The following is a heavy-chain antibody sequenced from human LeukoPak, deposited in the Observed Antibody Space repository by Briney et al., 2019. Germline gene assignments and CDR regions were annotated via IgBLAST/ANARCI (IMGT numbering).Heavy chain of an antibody. CDR3: ARGFYSDY. CDR1: GGSFSGYY. Sequence: SETLSLTCAVYGGSFSGYYWSWIRQPPGKGLEWIGEINHSGSTNYNPSLKSRVTISVDTSKNQFSLKLSSVTAADTAVYYCARGFYSDYWGQGTLVTVSS. CDR2: INHSGST. J-gene: IGHJ4*02. V-gene: IGHV4-34*01. D-gene: IGHD2-21*01.